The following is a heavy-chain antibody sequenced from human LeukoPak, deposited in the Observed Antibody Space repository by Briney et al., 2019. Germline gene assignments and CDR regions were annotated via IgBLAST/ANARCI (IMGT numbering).Heavy chain of an antibody. Sequence: SETLSLTCAVSGYSISSGYYWGWIRQPPGKGLEWIGSIYHSGSTYYNPSLKSRVTISVDTSKNQFSLKLSSVTAADTAVYYCARVMVVVTAKYNWFDPWGQGTLVTVSP. V-gene: IGHV4-38-2*01. D-gene: IGHD2-21*02. J-gene: IGHJ5*02. CDR3: ARVMVVVTAKYNWFDP. CDR1: GYSISSGYY. CDR2: IYHSGST.